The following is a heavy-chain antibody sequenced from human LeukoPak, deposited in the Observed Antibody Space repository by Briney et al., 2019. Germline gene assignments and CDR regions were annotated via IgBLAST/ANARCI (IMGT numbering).Heavy chain of an antibody. J-gene: IGHJ4*02. CDR2: ISSSSSYI. V-gene: IGHV3-21*01. CDR1: GFTLSSYS. Sequence: PGGSLRLSCAASGFTLSSYSMNWVRQAPGKGLEWVSSISSSSSYIHYTDSVKGRFTISRDNTKKSLYLQMNNLRAEDTAVYYCARDRYDRSGYYDYWGQGTLVTVSS. D-gene: IGHD3-22*01. CDR3: ARDRYDRSGYYDY.